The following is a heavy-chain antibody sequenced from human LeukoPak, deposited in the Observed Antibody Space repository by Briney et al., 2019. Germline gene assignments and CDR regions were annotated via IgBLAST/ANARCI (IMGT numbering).Heavy chain of an antibody. CDR1: GGTFNNSA. CDR3: ARDRTGHYYGSTFDY. Sequence: ASVKVSCKTSGGTFNNSAISWVRQAPGQGLEWMGWISAYNGNTNYAQKLQGRVTMTTDTSTSTAYMELRSLRSDDTAVYYCARDRTGHYYGSTFDYWGQGTLVTVSS. D-gene: IGHD3-10*01. CDR2: ISAYNGNT. V-gene: IGHV1-18*01. J-gene: IGHJ4*02.